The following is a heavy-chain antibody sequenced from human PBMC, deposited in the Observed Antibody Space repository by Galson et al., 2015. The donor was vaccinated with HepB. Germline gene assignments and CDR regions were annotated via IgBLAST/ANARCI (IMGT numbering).Heavy chain of an antibody. V-gene: IGHV1-46*01. CDR2: INPSGGST. CDR3: ARDDGGSGSYSAFDI. J-gene: IGHJ3*02. CDR1: GYTFASYY. D-gene: IGHD1-26*01. Sequence: SVKVSCKASGYTFASYYMHWVRQAPGQGLEWMGIINPSGGSTSYAQKFQGRVTMTRDTSTRTVYMELSSLRSEDTAVYYCARDDGGSGSYSAFDIWGQGTMVTVSS.